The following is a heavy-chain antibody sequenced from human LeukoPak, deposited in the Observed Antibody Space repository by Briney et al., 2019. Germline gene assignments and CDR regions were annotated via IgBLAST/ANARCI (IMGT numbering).Heavy chain of an antibody. D-gene: IGHD1/OR15-1a*01. CDR2: IFPGDSET. CDR1: GYSFTSYW. J-gene: IGHJ4*02. Sequence: GESLKISCKGSGYSFTSYWIGWVRQMPGKGLEWMGLIFPGDSETIYSPSLQGQVTISADKSINTAYLRWSSLKASDTAMYYCATSESQTRFDYWGQGPWSPSPQ. V-gene: IGHV5-51*01. CDR3: ATSESQTRFDY.